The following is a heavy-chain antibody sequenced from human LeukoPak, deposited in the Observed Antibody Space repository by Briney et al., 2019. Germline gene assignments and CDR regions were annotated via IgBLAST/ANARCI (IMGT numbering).Heavy chain of an antibody. CDR2: VSSGSTYM. V-gene: IGHV3-21*01. J-gene: IGHJ3*02. CDR1: GFTFSDYS. Sequence: PGGSLRLSCVASGFTFSDYSINWVRQSPGKGLEWVSSVSSGSTYMFYADSIKGRFTISRDNAKNSVYLQMNSLRVEDTAIYYCAKDRRSSNWSLGRAFDIWGPGTMVTVSS. D-gene: IGHD6-6*01. CDR3: AKDRRSSNWSLGRAFDI.